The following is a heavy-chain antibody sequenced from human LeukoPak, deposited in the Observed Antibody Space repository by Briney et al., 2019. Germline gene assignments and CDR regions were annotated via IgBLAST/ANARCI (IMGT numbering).Heavy chain of an antibody. CDR1: GGSISSTSSY. CDR3: ARQGAEGTSWCRGTPNCFDH. V-gene: IGHV4-39*01. D-gene: IGHD6-13*01. Sequence: SETLSLTCSVSGGSISSTSSYWGWIRQPPGKGLEWIASIYYSGSTYYNPSLKSRVSISVDTSGSKFSLNLTSVTAADTAVYYCARQGAEGTSWCRGTPNCFDHWGQGTLVTVSS. CDR2: IYYSGST. J-gene: IGHJ4*02.